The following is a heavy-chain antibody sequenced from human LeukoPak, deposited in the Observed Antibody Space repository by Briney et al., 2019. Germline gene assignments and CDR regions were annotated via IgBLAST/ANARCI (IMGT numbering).Heavy chain of an antibody. CDR2: ISYDGSNK. Sequence: PGGSLRLSCAASGFTFSSYGMHWVRQAPGKELEGVAVISYDGSNKYYADSVKGRFTIYRDNSKNTLYLQMNSLRAEDTAVYFCAKDSAYYGSGSTVYGMDVWGQGTTVTVSS. CDR3: AKDSAYYGSGSTVYGMDV. CDR1: GFTFSSYG. D-gene: IGHD3-10*01. J-gene: IGHJ6*02. V-gene: IGHV3-30*18.